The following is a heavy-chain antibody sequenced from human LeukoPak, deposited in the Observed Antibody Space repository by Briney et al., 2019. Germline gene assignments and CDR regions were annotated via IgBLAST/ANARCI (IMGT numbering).Heavy chain of an antibody. CDR2: IREDGSEK. D-gene: IGHD1-14*01. CDR1: GFTFSSHW. CDR3: ARARIDH. V-gene: IGHV3-7*04. Sequence: GGSLRLSCAASGFTFSSHWMTWVRQAPGKGLEWVANIREDGSEKYYVDSVKGRFTISRDNAKNSLYLQMSSLRVEDTAVYYCARARIDHWGQGTLVIVSS. J-gene: IGHJ4*02.